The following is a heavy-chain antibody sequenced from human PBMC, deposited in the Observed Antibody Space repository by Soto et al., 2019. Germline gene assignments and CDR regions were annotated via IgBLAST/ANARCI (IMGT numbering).Heavy chain of an antibody. D-gene: IGHD6-19*01. J-gene: IGHJ1*01. V-gene: IGHV3-21*06. CDR2: ITSSSAYI. Sequence: GGSLRLSCAASGFIFRSYSMAWVRQAPGKGLEWLSYITSSSAYIYYADSVRGRFTISRDNAQNSVYLHVNNLRAEDTAVYYCAREVPLVSMAGPFWGQGALVTVSS. CDR1: GFIFRSYS. CDR3: AREVPLVSMAGPF.